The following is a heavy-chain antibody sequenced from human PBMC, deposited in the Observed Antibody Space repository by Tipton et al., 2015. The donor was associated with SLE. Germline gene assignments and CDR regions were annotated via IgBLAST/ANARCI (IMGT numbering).Heavy chain of an antibody. Sequence: TLSLTCSVSGDSIGSGGYFWNWIRQHPGKGLEWIGYIYYSGNTYYNPSLKSRVTISVDTSKNQFSLKLSSVTAADTAVYYCARDWCSSTSCYGYYYMDVWAKGPRSPSP. V-gene: IGHV4-31*03. D-gene: IGHD2-2*01. CDR2: IYYSGNT. CDR3: ARDWCSSTSCYGYYYMDV. CDR1: GDSIGSGGYF. J-gene: IGHJ6*03.